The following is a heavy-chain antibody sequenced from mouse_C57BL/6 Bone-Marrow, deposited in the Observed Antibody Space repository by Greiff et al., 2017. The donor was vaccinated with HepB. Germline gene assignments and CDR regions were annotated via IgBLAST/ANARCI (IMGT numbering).Heavy chain of an antibody. CDR1: GYTFTDYE. CDR2: IDPETGGT. CDR3: TRKDDGYLDF. V-gene: IGHV1-15*01. J-gene: IGHJ2*01. D-gene: IGHD2-3*01. Sequence: QVQLQQSGAELVRPGASVTLSCKASGYTFTDYEMHWVKQTPVHGLEWIGAIDPETGGTAYNQKFKGKAILTADKSSSTAYMELRSLTSEDSAVYYCTRKDDGYLDFGGQGTTLTVSA.